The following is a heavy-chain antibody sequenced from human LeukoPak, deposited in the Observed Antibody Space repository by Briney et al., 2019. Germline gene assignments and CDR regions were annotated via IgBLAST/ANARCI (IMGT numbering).Heavy chain of an antibody. CDR2: IYYSGST. J-gene: IGHJ3*02. Sequence: SETLSLTCTVSGDSISSSSNYWGWIRQPPGKGLEWIGSIYYSGSTYYNPSLKSRITISLDTSKNQFSLNLTSVTAADTAVYFCARELPVRPSNHDAFDIWGQGTMVTASS. V-gene: IGHV4-39*07. CDR1: GDSISSSSNY. D-gene: IGHD2-2*01. CDR3: ARELPVRPSNHDAFDI.